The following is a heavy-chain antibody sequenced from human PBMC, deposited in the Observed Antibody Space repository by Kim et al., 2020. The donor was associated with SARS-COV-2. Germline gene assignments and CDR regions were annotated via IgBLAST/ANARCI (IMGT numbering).Heavy chain of an antibody. J-gene: IGHJ4*02. CDR2: GST. Sequence: GSTNNNPPLKSRVTISVDTAKDQFSLKLSSVTAADTAMYYCARGFDYWGQGTLVTVSS. V-gene: IGHV4-59*09. CDR3: ARGFDY.